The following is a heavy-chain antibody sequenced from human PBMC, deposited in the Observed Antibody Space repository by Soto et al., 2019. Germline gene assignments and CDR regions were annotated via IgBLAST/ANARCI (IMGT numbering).Heavy chain of an antibody. Sequence: SVKVSCKASGGTFSSYAISWVRQAPGQGLEWMGGIIPIFCTANYAQKFQGRVTITADKSTSTAYMELSSLRSEDTAVYYCARGRGLAPPNWFDPWGQGTLVTVSS. CDR1: GGTFSSYA. CDR3: ARGRGLAPPNWFDP. CDR2: IIPIFCTA. J-gene: IGHJ5*02. D-gene: IGHD6-13*01. V-gene: IGHV1-69*06.